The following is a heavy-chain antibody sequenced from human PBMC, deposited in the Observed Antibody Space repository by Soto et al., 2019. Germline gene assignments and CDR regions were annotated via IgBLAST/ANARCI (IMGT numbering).Heavy chain of an antibody. CDR1: GFTFSNAW. D-gene: IGHD3-22*01. CDR2: IKSKTDGGTT. V-gene: IGHV3-15*01. CDR3: TADATYNYASSGEPSNY. J-gene: IGHJ4*02. Sequence: PAGSLRLSCAASGFTFSNAWMSWVRQAPGKGLEWVGRIKSKTDGGTTNYAAPVKGRFTISREDSKNTLYLQMNSLKTEDTAVYYCTADATYNYASSGEPSNYWGQGTLVTVSS.